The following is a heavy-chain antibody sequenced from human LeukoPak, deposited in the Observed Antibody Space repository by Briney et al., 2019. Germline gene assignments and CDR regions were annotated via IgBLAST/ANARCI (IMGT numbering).Heavy chain of an antibody. D-gene: IGHD6-13*01. CDR2: ISSSSSYI. CDR3: ASITHPIAAAGVDY. J-gene: IGHJ4*02. V-gene: IGHV3-21*01. Sequence: PGGSLRLSCAASGFTFSSYNTNWVRQAPGKGLEWVSSISSSSSYIYYADSVKGRFTISRDNAKNSLYLQMNSLRAEDTAVYYCASITHPIAAAGVDYWGQGTLVTVSS. CDR1: GFTFSSYN.